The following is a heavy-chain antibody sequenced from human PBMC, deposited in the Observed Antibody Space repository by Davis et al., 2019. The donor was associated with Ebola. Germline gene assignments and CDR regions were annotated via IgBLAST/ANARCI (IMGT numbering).Heavy chain of an antibody. Sequence: GESLKISCAASGFTFSSYWMHWVRQAPGKGLVWVSRINSDGSSTSYADSVKGRFTISRDNAKNTLYLQMNSLRAEDTAVYYCARGTGTTLPDYWGQGTLVTVSS. CDR1: GFTFSSYW. V-gene: IGHV3-74*01. D-gene: IGHD1-7*01. J-gene: IGHJ4*02. CDR3: ARGTGTTLPDY. CDR2: INSDGSST.